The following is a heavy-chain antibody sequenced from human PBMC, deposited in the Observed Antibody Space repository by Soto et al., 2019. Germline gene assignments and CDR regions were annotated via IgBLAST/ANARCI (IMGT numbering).Heavy chain of an antibody. CDR3: ARDLLEGYGHARQPDY. Sequence: GGSLRLSCVASGFTFSAYSMSWVRQAPGQGLEWVSSITSSSTYIYYTRSVEGRFTISRDDAKNSLHLQMNRLRAEDTAVYYCARDLLEGYGHARQPDYWGQGTLVTVSS. CDR2: ITSSSTYI. V-gene: IGHV3-21*06. CDR1: GFTFSAYS. D-gene: IGHD5-18*01. J-gene: IGHJ4*02.